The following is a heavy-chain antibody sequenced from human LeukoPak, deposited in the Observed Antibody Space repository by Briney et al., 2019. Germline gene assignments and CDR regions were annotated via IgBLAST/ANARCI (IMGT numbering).Heavy chain of an antibody. V-gene: IGHV3-33*06. CDR3: AKDSRGANFFGDFDY. D-gene: IGHD3-3*01. CDR2: ISNDGSKT. J-gene: IGHJ4*02. CDR1: GFTFSLYG. Sequence: GGSLRLSCAASGFTFSLYGMHWVRQAPGKGLEWVALISNDGSKTYYADSVKGRFTISRDNSKNTVYLQVSSLRADDTAVYYCAKDSRGANFFGDFDYWGQGTLVTAS.